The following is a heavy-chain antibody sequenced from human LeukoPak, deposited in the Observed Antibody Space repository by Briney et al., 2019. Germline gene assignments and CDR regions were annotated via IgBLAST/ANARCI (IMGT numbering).Heavy chain of an antibody. V-gene: IGHV1-69*04. D-gene: IGHD5-12*01. CDR2: IIPILGIA. CDR1: GGTFSSYA. J-gene: IGHJ6*02. Sequence: VASVKVSCKASGGTFSSYAISWVRQAPGQGLEWMGRIIPILGIANYAQKFQGRVTITADKSTSTAYMELSSLRSEDTAVYYCARVVVATISGYYYGMDVWGQGTTVTVSS. CDR3: ARVVVATISGYYYGMDV.